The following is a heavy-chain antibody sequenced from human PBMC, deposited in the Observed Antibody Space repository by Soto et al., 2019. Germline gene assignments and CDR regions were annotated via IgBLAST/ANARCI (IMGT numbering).Heavy chain of an antibody. V-gene: IGHV2-5*04. CDR3: DKNIRQQQSFDL. D-gene: IGHD1-1*01. J-gene: IGHJ3*01. Sequence: SGPTLVNPTHTLTLTCTFSGFSLNTGGVGVGWIRQPPGKPLEWLALVYWNDDERYRPSVKNRLAIIKDTSKNQEGLTMSKMDPVETGHYYCDKNIRQQQSFDLWGQGTVVTVSS. CDR1: GFSLNTGGVG. CDR2: VYWNDDE.